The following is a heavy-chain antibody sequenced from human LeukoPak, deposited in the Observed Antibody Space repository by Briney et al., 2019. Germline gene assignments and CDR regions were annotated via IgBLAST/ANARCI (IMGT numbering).Heavy chain of an antibody. D-gene: IGHD2-2*01. Sequence: PGGSLRLSCAASGFTFSSYAMSWVRQAPGKGLEWVSAISGSGGSTYYADSVKGRFTISRDNSKNTLYLQMNSLRAEDTAVYYCAKVRATGRNPYCSSTSCGLDYYYYGMDVWGQGTTVTVSS. V-gene: IGHV3-23*01. CDR1: GFTFSSYA. J-gene: IGHJ6*02. CDR2: ISGSGGST. CDR3: AKVRATGRNPYCSSTSCGLDYYYYGMDV.